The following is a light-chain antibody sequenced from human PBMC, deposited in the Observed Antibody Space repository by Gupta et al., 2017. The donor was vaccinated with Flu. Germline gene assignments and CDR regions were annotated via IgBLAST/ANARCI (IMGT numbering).Light chain of an antibody. Sequence: EIVLTQSPGTLSLSPGERATLSCRTSQSVSNSSLGWYQQKPGQAPRLLIYGSSNRATDIPDRFSGSGSGTDFTLTNSRLEPEDFAVYYCQQCGTSSWTFGQGTKVEAK. J-gene: IGKJ1*01. CDR1: QSVSNSS. CDR2: GSS. V-gene: IGKV3-20*01. CDR3: QQCGTSSWT.